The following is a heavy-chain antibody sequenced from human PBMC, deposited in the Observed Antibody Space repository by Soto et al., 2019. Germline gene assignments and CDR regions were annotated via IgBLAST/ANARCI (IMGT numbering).Heavy chain of an antibody. CDR2: INPKTGDT. Sequence: ASVKVSCQPSGYTFTGYYLNWVRQAPGRGLEWVGWINPKTGDTNNAQKFQGRVTMTTDTSISTGYMELSGLKSDDTAVYYCVTGDHLVRWGQGTRVTVSS. CDR3: VTGDHLVR. V-gene: IGHV1-2*02. D-gene: IGHD6-6*01. CDR1: GYTFTGYY. J-gene: IGHJ4*02.